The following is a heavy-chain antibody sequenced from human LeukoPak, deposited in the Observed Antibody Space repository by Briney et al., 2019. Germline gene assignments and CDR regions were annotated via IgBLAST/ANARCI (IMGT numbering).Heavy chain of an antibody. V-gene: IGHV4-34*01. D-gene: IGHD6-13*01. CDR1: GGSFSGYY. CDR2: INHSGST. CDR3: ARMKIAAAGHFDY. Sequence: SSETLSLTCAVYGGSFSGYYWSWIRQPPGKGLEWIGEINHSGSTNYNPSLKSRVTISVDTSKNQFSLKLSSVTAADTAVYYCARMKIAAAGHFDYWGQGTLVTVSS. J-gene: IGHJ4*02.